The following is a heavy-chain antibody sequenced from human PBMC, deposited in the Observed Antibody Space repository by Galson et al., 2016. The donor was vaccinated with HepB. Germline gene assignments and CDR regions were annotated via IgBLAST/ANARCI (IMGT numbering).Heavy chain of an antibody. CDR1: GFTFEDYA. CDR3: AKDNSVTIFGEARGMDV. V-gene: IGHV3-9*01. CDR2: ITWNSGFI. D-gene: IGHD3-3*01. J-gene: IGHJ6*02. Sequence: SLRLSCAGSGFTFEDYAMHWVRQAPGKGLEWVSGITWNSGFIAYADSVKGRFTTSRDNAKNSLYLQMNSLRNEDTALYYCAKDNSVTIFGEARGMDVWGQGTTVTVSS.